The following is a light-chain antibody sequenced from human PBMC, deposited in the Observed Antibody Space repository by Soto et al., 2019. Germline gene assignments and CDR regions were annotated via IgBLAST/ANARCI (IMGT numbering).Light chain of an antibody. Sequence: EIVMTQSPATLSVSPGERATLSCRASHSVPSSLAWYQQKPGQAPRLLIHGASTRATGIPGRFSGSGSGTEFTLIISSLQSEDFAVYYCQQYNEWPETFGHGTRVEIK. CDR3: QQYNEWPET. J-gene: IGKJ1*01. CDR1: HSVPSS. CDR2: GAS. V-gene: IGKV3-15*01.